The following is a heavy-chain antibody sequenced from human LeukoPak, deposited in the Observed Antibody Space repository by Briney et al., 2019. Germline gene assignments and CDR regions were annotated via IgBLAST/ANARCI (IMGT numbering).Heavy chain of an antibody. Sequence: TLSLTCTVSGGSISSGDYYWSWGRQPPGTGREWVGYIYYSGSTYYNPSLKSRVTISVDTSKNQFSLKLSSVTAADTAVYYCARTYDSSGYSFDYWGQGTLVTVSS. CDR2: IYYSGST. D-gene: IGHD3-22*01. J-gene: IGHJ4*02. CDR1: GGSISSGDYY. CDR3: ARTYDSSGYSFDY. V-gene: IGHV4-30-4*01.